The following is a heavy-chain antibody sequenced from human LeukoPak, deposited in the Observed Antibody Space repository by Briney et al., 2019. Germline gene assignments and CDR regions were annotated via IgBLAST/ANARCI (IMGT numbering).Heavy chain of an antibody. CDR3: ARNPRDDYGDYNWFDP. CDR1: GGTFSSYA. J-gene: IGHJ5*02. V-gene: IGHV1-69*04. CDR2: IIPILGIA. Sequence: SVKVSCKASGGTFSSYAISWVRQAPGQGLEWMGRIIPILGIANYAQKFQARVTITADKSTSTAYMELSSLRSEDTAVYYCARNPRDDYGDYNWFDPWGQGTLVTVSS. D-gene: IGHD4-17*01.